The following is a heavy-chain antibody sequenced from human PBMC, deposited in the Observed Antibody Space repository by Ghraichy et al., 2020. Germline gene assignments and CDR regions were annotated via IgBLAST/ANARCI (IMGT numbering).Heavy chain of an antibody. CDR1: GFTFTNYG. D-gene: IGHD1-26*01. CDR3: AKALGDVGAMRGMDV. CDR2: IGGSGYAI. J-gene: IGHJ6*02. V-gene: IGHV3-23*01. Sequence: GGSLRLSCAASGFTFTNYGMNWFRQAPGKGLEWVSVIGGSGYAIYYADSVRGRFTISRDNSKNTLFLQMNSLRADDTAIYYCAKALGDVGAMRGMDVWGQGTPVTVSS.